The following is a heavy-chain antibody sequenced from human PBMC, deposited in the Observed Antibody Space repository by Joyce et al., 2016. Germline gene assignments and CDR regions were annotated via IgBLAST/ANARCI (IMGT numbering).Heavy chain of an antibody. CDR2: INSDDSKI. CDR1: GIIFSSKE. Sequence: EVHLVESGGGLVQPGGSLRLACAASGIIFSSKEMNWVRQAPWKGVEWISSINSDDSKIHYADSVRGRFTISRDNARNSLYLEMNYLRVEDTAIYYCTTPSCANWGQGSLVTVSS. J-gene: IGHJ4*02. D-gene: IGHD2-2*01. V-gene: IGHV3-48*03. CDR3: TTPSCAN.